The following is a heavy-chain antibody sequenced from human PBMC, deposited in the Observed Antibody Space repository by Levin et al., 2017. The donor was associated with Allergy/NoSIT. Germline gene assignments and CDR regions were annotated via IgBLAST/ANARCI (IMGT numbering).Heavy chain of an antibody. Sequence: SETLSLTCTVSGGSISSYYWSWIRQPPGKGLEWIGYIYYSGSTNYNPSLKSRVTISVDTSKNQFSLKLSSVTAADTAVYYCARSGYSYGWPTYYYYYYMDVWGKGTTVTVSS. CDR1: GGSISSYY. V-gene: IGHV4-59*01. D-gene: IGHD5-18*01. CDR2: IYYSGST. J-gene: IGHJ6*03. CDR3: ARSGYSYGWPTYYYYYYMDV.